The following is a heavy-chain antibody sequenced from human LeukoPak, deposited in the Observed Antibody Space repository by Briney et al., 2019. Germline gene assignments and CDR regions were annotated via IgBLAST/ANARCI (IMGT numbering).Heavy chain of an antibody. D-gene: IGHD5-18*01. CDR3: AKRGGYSYGFSYYYYMDV. V-gene: IGHV4-34*01. J-gene: IGHJ6*03. CDR2: INHSGST. Sequence: SETLSLTCAVYGGAFSGYYWSWIRQPPGKGLEWIGEINHSGSTNYNPSLKSRVTISVDTSKNQFSLKLSSVTAADTAVYYCAKRGGYSYGFSYYYYMDVWGKGTTVTVSS. CDR1: GGAFSGYY.